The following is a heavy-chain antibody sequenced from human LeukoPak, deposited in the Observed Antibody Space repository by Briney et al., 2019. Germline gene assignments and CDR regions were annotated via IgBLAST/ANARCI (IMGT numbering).Heavy chain of an antibody. CDR2: IWYDGSNK. CDR1: GFTFSSYG. V-gene: IGHV3-33*01. Sequence: GRSLRLSCAAPGFTFSSYGMHWVRQAPGKGLEWVAVIWYDGSNKYYADSVKGRFTISRDNSKNTLYLQMNSLRAEDTAVYYCVRMPNDPTYGMDVWGKGTTVTVSS. D-gene: IGHD1-1*01. CDR3: VRMPNDPTYGMDV. J-gene: IGHJ6*04.